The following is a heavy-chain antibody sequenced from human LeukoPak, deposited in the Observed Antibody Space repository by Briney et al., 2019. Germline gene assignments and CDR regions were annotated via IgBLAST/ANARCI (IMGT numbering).Heavy chain of an antibody. V-gene: IGHV3-11*05. D-gene: IGHD2-15*01. CDR2: ISSDGSNT. CDR1: GFTFSSSC. J-gene: IGHJ4*02. Sequence: PGGSLRLSCAASGFTFSSSCMNWIRQAPGKGLEWVSYISSDGSNTNYADSVKGRFTISRDNAKNTLYLQMNSLRAEDTAVYYCAREVAAEGLDYWGQGTLVTVSS. CDR3: AREVAAEGLDY.